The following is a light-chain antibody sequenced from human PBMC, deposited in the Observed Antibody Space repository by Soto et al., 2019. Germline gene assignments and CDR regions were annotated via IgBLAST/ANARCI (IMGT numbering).Light chain of an antibody. Sequence: QSALTQPASVSGSPGRRIAISCSGSSSDVGIYNYVSWYQQHPGKVPKLIIYEVSNRPSGVSNRFSGSKSGNTASLTISGLQAEDEADYYCSSYTTSSTRVFGTGTKVTVL. CDR1: SSDVGIYNY. CDR2: EVS. J-gene: IGLJ1*01. CDR3: SSYTTSSTRV. V-gene: IGLV2-14*01.